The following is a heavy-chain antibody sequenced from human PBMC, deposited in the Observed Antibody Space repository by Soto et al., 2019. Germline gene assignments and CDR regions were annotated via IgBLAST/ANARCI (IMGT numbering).Heavy chain of an antibody. V-gene: IGHV3-23*01. CDR3: AKALIAAAANNWFDP. J-gene: IGHJ5*02. D-gene: IGHD6-13*01. Sequence: PGGSLRLSCAASGFTFSSYAMSWVRQAPRKGLEWVSAISGSGGSTYYADSVKGRFTISRDNSKNTLYLQMNSLRAEDTAVYYCAKALIAAAANNWFDPWGQGTLVTVSS. CDR1: GFTFSSYA. CDR2: ISGSGGST.